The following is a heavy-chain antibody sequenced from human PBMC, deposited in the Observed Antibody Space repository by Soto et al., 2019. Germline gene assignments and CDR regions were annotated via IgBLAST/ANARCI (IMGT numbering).Heavy chain of an antibody. J-gene: IGHJ5*02. V-gene: IGHV4-31*03. D-gene: IGHD2-15*01. Sequence: SETLSLTCTVSGGSISSGGYYWSWIRQHPGKGLEWIGYIYYSGSTYYNPSLKSRVTISVDTSKNQFSLKLSSVTAADTAVYYCARGYCSGGSCYRVYPRVYWFDPWGQGTLVTVSS. CDR1: GGSISSGGYY. CDR2: IYYSGST. CDR3: ARGYCSGGSCYRVYPRVYWFDP.